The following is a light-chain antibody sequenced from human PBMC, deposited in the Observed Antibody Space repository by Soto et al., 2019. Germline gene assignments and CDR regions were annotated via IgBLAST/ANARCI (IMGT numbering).Light chain of an antibody. CDR1: QSVGNSC. Sequence: DIVLTQSLLTMSLSPVERATXSCRXIQSVGNSCLAWYQQKPGQAPRLLIYGASTRATGIPAKFSSSGSGTEFTLSISSMLAKDYAVYYCQQYNNWPPITFGQGTRLEIK. J-gene: IGKJ5*01. CDR3: QQYNNWPPIT. V-gene: IGKV3D-15*01. CDR2: GAS.